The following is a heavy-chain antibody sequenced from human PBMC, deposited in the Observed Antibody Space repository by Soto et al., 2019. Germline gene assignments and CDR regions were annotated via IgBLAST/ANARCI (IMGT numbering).Heavy chain of an antibody. CDR1: GFTFSSYW. D-gene: IGHD4-17*01. V-gene: IGHV3-74*01. CDR3: ASLMTTVTDYYYYGMDV. CDR2: INSDGSST. J-gene: IGHJ6*02. Sequence: GSLRLSCAASGFTFSSYWMHWVRQAPGKGLVWVSRINSDGSSTNYADSAKGRFTISRDNAKNTLYLQMNSLRAEDTAVYYCASLMTTVTDYYYYGMDVWGQGTTVTVSS.